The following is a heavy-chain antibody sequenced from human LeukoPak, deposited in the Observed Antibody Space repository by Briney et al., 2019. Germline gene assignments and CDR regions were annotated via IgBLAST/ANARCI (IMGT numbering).Heavy chain of an antibody. J-gene: IGHJ4*02. CDR3: ARFTQGEWLLEH. V-gene: IGHV1-8*01. CDR2: MNPNSGNT. CDR1: GYTFTSYD. Sequence: GASVKVSCKASGYTFTSYDINWVRQATGQGLEWVGWMNPNSGNTGYAQKFQGRVTMTRNTSISTAYMELSSLRSEDTAVYYCARFTQGEWLLEHWGQGTLVTVSS. D-gene: IGHD3-3*01.